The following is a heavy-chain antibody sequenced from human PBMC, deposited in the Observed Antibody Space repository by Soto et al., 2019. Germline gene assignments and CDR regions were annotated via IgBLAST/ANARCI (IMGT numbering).Heavy chain of an antibody. CDR1: GFTFSTYV. D-gene: IGHD3-22*01. V-gene: IGHV3-23*01. J-gene: IGHJ4*02. Sequence: GSLRLSCAASGFTFSTYVMSWVRQAPGKGLEWVSAITGSSGDTYYADSVKGRFTVSRDNTEDTLYLQMNSLRAEDTAVYYCAKGSANSRPYFFDYWGQGTLVTVSS. CDR3: AKGSANSRPYFFDY. CDR2: ITGSSGDT.